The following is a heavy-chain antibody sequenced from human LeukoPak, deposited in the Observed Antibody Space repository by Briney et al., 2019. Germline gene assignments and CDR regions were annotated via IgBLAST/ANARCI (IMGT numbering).Heavy chain of an antibody. CDR1: GCSISSYY. V-gene: IGHV4-59*08. J-gene: IGHJ4*02. D-gene: IGHD6-13*01. CDR3: ARQGGIAAAATNFDY. Sequence: SETLSLTCTVSGCSISSYYWSWIRQPPGKGLEWIGYIYYSGSTNYNPSLKSRGTISVDTSKNQFSLKLTSVTAADTAVYYCARQGGIAAAATNFDYWGQGTLVTVSS. CDR2: IYYSGST.